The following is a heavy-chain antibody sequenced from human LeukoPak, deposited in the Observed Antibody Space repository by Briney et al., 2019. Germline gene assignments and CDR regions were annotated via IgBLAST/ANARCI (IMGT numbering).Heavy chain of an antibody. CDR3: ATKGGSSWYPNFDY. CDR2: ISISSDYI. V-gene: IGHV3-21*04. CDR1: GFTFSGYS. Sequence: PGGSLRLSCAASGFTFSGYSMNRVRQAPGKGLEWVSAISISSDYIFYADSVKGRFTISRDNSKNTLYLQMNSLRAEDTAVYYCATKGGSSWYPNFDYWGQGTLVTVSS. J-gene: IGHJ4*02. D-gene: IGHD6-13*01.